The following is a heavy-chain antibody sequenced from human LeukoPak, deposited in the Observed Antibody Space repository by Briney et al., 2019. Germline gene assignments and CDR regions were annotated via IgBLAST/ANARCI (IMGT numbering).Heavy chain of an antibody. D-gene: IGHD4/OR15-4a*01. CDR1: GFTFSSYG. Sequence: GGSLRLSCAASGFTFSSYGMSWVRQAPGEGLEWVSFIYSDNTHYSDSVKGRFTISRDNSKSTLYLQMNGLRAEDTAVYYCARRAGAYSHPYDYWGQGTLVTVSS. J-gene: IGHJ4*02. V-gene: IGHV3-53*01. CDR2: IYSDNT. CDR3: ARRAGAYSHPYDY.